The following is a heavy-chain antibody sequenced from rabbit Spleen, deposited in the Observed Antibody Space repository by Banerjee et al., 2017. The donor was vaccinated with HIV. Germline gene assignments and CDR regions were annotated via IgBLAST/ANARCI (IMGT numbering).Heavy chain of an antibody. CDR1: GFSFSGSHY. D-gene: IGHD8-1*01. V-gene: IGHV1S40*01. J-gene: IGHJ6*01. CDR2: IYGGSSGFT. CDR3: ARDTGSSFSSYGMDL. Sequence: QSLEESGGDLVKPGASLTLTCTASGFSFSGSHYMCWVRQAPGKGLEWIACIYGGSSGFTYSATWAKGRFTCSKTSSTTVTLQMTSLTVADTATYFCARDTGSSFSSYGMDLWGQGTLVTVS.